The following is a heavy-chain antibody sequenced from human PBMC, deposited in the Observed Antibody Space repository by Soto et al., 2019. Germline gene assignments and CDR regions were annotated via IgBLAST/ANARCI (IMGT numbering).Heavy chain of an antibody. J-gene: IGHJ4*02. CDR1: GFTFTNHP. CDR2: ITVNGADT. D-gene: IGHD2-15*01. Sequence: GGSLRLSCAASGFTFTNHPMTWVRQAPGKGLEWVSTITVNGADTYYAGSVRGRFTISRDNSKNTLYLQMNSLRAEDTAVYYCTNYAFSGAPKAGAFDYWGQGTLVTVYS. CDR3: TNYAFSGAPKAGAFDY. V-gene: IGHV3-23*01.